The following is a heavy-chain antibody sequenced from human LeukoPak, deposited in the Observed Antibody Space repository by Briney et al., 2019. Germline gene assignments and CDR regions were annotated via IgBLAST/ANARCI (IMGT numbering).Heavy chain of an antibody. CDR2: MRSGETP. J-gene: IGHJ4*02. Sequence: QPGRSLRLSCTTSGFTFGDYALSWVRQAPGKGLEWVGFMRSGETPQYAASVSGRFIISRDDSNRVAHLQMSSLKTEDTALYYCARSRDGYNFAFDYWGWGTLATVSS. CDR1: GFTFGDYA. D-gene: IGHD5-24*01. CDR3: ARSRDGYNFAFDY. V-gene: IGHV3-49*04.